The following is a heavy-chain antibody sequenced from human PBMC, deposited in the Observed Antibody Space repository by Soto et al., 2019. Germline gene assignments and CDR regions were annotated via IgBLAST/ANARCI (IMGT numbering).Heavy chain of an antibody. CDR2: IYYSGST. CDR3: ARDYYYDSSGPKAGAFDI. J-gene: IGHJ3*02. V-gene: IGHV4-30-4*01. CDR1: GGSISSGDYY. D-gene: IGHD3-22*01. Sequence: QVQLQESGPGLVKPSQTLSLTCTVSGGSISSGDYYWSWIRQPPGKGLEWIGYIYYSGSTYYNPSLKSRVTISVDASKNQFSLKLSSVTAADTAVYYCARDYYYDSSGPKAGAFDIWGQGTMVTVSS.